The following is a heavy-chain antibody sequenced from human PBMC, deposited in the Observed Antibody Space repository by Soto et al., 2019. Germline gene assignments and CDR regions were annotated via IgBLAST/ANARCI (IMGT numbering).Heavy chain of an antibody. CDR2: ISGSGTII. CDR3: AREARKSPTQGMDV. D-gene: IGHD5-12*01. J-gene: IGHJ6*02. Sequence: QVHVVQSGGGLVKPGGSLRLSCAASGFDFSDFYMSWIRQAPGKGLEWVAYISGSGTIIFYSDSVKGRFSISRGDPKNSVFRQLDSLRVDDTAVYYCAREARKSPTQGMDVWGQGTTGTVSS. CDR1: GFDFSDFY. V-gene: IGHV3-11*01.